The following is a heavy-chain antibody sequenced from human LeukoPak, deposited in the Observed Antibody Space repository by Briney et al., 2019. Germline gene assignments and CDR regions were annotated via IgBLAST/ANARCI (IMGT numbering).Heavy chain of an antibody. CDR3: ATPGRSAYYYFDY. V-gene: IGHV4-59*01. CDR1: GGSISSYY. CDR2: IYYSGST. Sequence: SETLSLTCTVSGGSISSYYWSWIRQPPGKGLEWIGYIYYSGSTNYNPSLKSRVTISVDTSKNQFSLTLSSVTAADTAVYYCATPGRSAYYYFDYRRKATLVSV. D-gene: IGHD2-21*01. J-gene: IGHJ4*02.